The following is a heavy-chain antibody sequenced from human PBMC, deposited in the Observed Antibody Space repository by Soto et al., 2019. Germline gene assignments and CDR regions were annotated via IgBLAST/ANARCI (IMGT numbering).Heavy chain of an antibody. J-gene: IGHJ4*02. Sequence: QVQLVESGGGVVQPGRSLGLSCAASGFTFSSYAMHWVRQAPGKGLEWVAVISYDGSNKYYADSVKGRFTISRDNSKNTLYLQMNSLRAEDTAVYYCARERFNIVATIGVLDYWGQGTLVTVSS. CDR2: ISYDGSNK. CDR3: ARERFNIVATIGVLDY. CDR1: GFTFSSYA. V-gene: IGHV3-30-3*01. D-gene: IGHD5-12*01.